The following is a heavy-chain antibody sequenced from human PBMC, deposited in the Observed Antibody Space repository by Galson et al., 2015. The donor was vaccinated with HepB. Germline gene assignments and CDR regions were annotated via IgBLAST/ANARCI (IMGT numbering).Heavy chain of an antibody. CDR3: AKDFVATIRGTDV. D-gene: IGHD5-12*01. Sequence: SLRLSCAASGFTFSSYGMHWVRQAPGKGLEWVAVISYDGSNKYYADSVKGRFTISRDNSKNTLYLQMNSLRAEDTAVYYCAKDFVATIRGTDVWGQGTTVTVSS. V-gene: IGHV3-30*18. CDR2: ISYDGSNK. CDR1: GFTFSSYG. J-gene: IGHJ6*02.